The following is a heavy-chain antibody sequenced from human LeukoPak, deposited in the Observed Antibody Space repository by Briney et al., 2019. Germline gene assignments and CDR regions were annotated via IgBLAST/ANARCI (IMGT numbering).Heavy chain of an antibody. CDR2: IWYDGSNK. Sequence: GGSLRLSCAASGLTFSSYGMHWVRQAPGKGLEWVAVIWYDGSNKYYADSVKGRFTISRDNSKNTLYLQMNSLRAEDTAVYYCARDGSGSYGDDAFDIWGQGTMVTVSS. CDR3: ARDGSGSYGDDAFDI. D-gene: IGHD3-10*01. J-gene: IGHJ3*02. V-gene: IGHV3-33*08. CDR1: GLTFSSYG.